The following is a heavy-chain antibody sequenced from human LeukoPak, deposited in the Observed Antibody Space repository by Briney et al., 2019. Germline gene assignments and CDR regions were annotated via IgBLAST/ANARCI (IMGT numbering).Heavy chain of an antibody. CDR2: IYYSGST. V-gene: IGHV4-59*01. CDR3: ARDGGYSRD. Sequence: SETLSLTCTVSGGSISSYYSSWIRQPPGKGLEWIGYIYYSGSTKYNPSLKNRVTISVDTSKKQFSLKLSSVTAADMAVYSCARDGGYSRDWGQGTLVTASS. J-gene: IGHJ4*02. D-gene: IGHD6-13*01. CDR1: GGSISSYY.